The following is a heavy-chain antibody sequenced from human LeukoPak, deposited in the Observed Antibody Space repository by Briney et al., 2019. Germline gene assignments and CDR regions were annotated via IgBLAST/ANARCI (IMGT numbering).Heavy chain of an antibody. CDR1: GFTFSSYW. D-gene: IGHD3-10*01. J-gene: IGHJ6*04. V-gene: IGHV3-7*03. Sequence: GGSLRLSCAASGFTFSSYWMSWVRQAPGKGLEWVANIKQDGSEKYYVDSVKGRFTISRDNAKNSLYLQMNSLRAEDTAVYYCARAGRFGEFLDYYGMDVWGKGTTVTVSS. CDR3: ARAGRFGEFLDYYGMDV. CDR2: IKQDGSEK.